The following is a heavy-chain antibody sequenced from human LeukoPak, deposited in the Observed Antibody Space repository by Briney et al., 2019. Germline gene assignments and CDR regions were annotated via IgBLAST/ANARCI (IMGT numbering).Heavy chain of an antibody. CDR3: VELFNTVSNDY. CDR2: ISSNGGST. J-gene: IGHJ4*02. Sequence: PGGSLRLSCSASGFTFSSYAMHWVRQAPGKGLEYVSAISSNGGSTYYADSVKGRFTISRDNSKNTLYLQMSSLRAEDTAVYYCVELFNTVSNDYWGQGTLVTVSS. D-gene: IGHD4-11*01. V-gene: IGHV3-64D*06. CDR1: GFTFSSYA.